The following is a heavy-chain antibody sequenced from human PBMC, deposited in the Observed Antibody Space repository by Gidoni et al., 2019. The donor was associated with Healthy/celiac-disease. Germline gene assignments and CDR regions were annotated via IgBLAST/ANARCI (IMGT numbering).Heavy chain of an antibody. Sequence: VQLLESGGGLVQPGGSLRLSCAASGFPFSSYAMSWVRQAPGKGLEWVSAISGSGGSTYYADSVKGRFTIARDNSKNTLYLQMNSLRAEDTAVYYCAKDSAYYDSSGYSPFDYWGQGTLVTVSS. CDR3: AKDSAYYDSSGYSPFDY. CDR1: GFPFSSYA. CDR2: ISGSGGST. V-gene: IGHV3-23*01. J-gene: IGHJ4*02. D-gene: IGHD3-22*01.